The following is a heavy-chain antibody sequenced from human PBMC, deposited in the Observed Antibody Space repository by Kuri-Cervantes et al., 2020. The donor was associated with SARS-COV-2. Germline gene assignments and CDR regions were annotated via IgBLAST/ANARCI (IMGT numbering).Heavy chain of an antibody. J-gene: IGHJ6*02. D-gene: IGHD6-19*01. V-gene: IGHV3-7*01. CDR1: GFTFSSYW. CDR2: IKQDGSEK. Sequence: GESLKISCAASGFTFSSYWMSWVRQAPGKGLEWVANIKQDGSEKYYVDSVKGRFTISRDNAKNTLYLQMNSLRAEDTAVYYCARGGSSGWYWNGYYYGMDVWGQGTTVTVSS. CDR3: ARGGSSGWYWNGYYYGMDV.